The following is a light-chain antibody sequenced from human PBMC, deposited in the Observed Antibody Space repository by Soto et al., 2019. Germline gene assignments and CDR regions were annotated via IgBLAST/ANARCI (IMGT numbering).Light chain of an antibody. CDR1: SSDVGSYNL. CDR3: CSYAGSSTVV. Sequence: QSVLTQPASVSGSPGQSITISCTGTSSDVGSYNLVSWYQQHPGKAPKLMIYEGSKRPSGVSNRFSVSKSGNTASLTISGRQAEDEADYYCCSYAGSSTVVFGGGTKLTVL. J-gene: IGLJ2*01. CDR2: EGS. V-gene: IGLV2-23*01.